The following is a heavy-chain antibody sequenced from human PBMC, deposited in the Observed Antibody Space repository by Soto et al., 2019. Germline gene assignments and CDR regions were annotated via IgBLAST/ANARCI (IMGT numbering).Heavy chain of an antibody. Sequence: QVQLVESGGGVVQPGRSLRLSCAASGFTFSSYGMNWVRQAPGKGLEWVATISSDGSYKKYADSVKGRFTISRDNSKNTLFLQMSSLRADDTAVYYCDQGWPSWLQFRFDYWGQGTLVTVSS. V-gene: IGHV3-30*03. CDR1: GFTFSSYG. D-gene: IGHD5-12*01. CDR3: DQGWPSWLQFRFDY. CDR2: ISSDGSYK. J-gene: IGHJ4*02.